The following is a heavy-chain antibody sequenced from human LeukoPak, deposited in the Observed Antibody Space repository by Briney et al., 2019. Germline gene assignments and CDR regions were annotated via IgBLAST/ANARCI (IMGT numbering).Heavy chain of an antibody. CDR3: ARDLTPVEGATTFDY. V-gene: IGHV1-46*01. CDR1: GYTFTSYY. Sequence: ASVKVSCKASGYTFTSYYMHSGRQTPGQGLEWMGIINPSGGSTSYAQKFQGRVIMTRDTSTSTVYMELSSLRSEDTAVYYCARDLTPVEGATTFDYWGQGTLVTVSS. CDR2: INPSGGST. D-gene: IGHD1-26*01. J-gene: IGHJ4*02.